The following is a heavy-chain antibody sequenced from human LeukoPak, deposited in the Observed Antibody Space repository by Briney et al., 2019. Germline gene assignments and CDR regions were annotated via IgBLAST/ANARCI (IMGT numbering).Heavy chain of an antibody. CDR3: AKDNRIVVVVAATNSDAFDI. D-gene: IGHD2-15*01. CDR1: GFTFSSYA. J-gene: IGHJ3*02. V-gene: IGHV3-23*01. CDR2: ISGSGGST. Sequence: GGSVRLSCAASGFTFSSYAMRWVRQAPAKGLEWVSAISGSGGSTYYADSVKGRFTIARDNSKNTLYLQMNSLRAEDTVVYYCAKDNRIVVVVAATNSDAFDIWGQGTMVTVSS.